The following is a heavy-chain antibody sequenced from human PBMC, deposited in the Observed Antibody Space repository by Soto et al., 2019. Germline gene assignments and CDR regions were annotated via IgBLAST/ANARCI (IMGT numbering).Heavy chain of an antibody. CDR2: ISSSSSYI. Sequence: EVQLVESGGGLVKPGGSLRLSCAASGFTFSSYSMNWVRQAPGKGLEWVSSISSSSSYIYYADSVKGRFTISRDNAKNSLYLQLASLRAEDPAVYYCAREQCRSTSCYSFWGQGTLVSVSS. CDR3: AREQCRSTSCYSF. J-gene: IGHJ4*02. V-gene: IGHV3-21*01. D-gene: IGHD2-2*01. CDR1: GFTFSSYS.